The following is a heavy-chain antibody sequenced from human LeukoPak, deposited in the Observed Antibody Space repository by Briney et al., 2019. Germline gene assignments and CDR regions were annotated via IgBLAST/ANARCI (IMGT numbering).Heavy chain of an antibody. V-gene: IGHV1-3*01. J-gene: IGHJ5*02. CDR3: ARGRVYGDYVIDWFDP. D-gene: IGHD4-17*01. Sequence: PRASVKVSCKASGYTFTTYGIHWVRQAPGRKFEWMGWIIAGNGNTKYSQNFQGRLTITRDTSASTAYMELISLKSEDTAVYYCARGRVYGDYVIDWFDPWGQGTLVTVSS. CDR1: GYTFTTYG. CDR2: IIAGNGNT.